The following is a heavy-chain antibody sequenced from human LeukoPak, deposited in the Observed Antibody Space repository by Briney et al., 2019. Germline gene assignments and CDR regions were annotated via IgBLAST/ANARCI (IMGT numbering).Heavy chain of an antibody. D-gene: IGHD5-24*01. CDR3: ARGARAGYNLEPFDY. V-gene: IGHV4-59*08. J-gene: IGHJ4*02. Sequence: PSETLSLTCTVSGGSMSSYYWSWIRQPPGKGLEWMGYIYYSGSTKYNPSLKSRVTISVDTSKNQFSLKLSSVTAADTAVYYCARGARAGYNLEPFDYWGQGTPVTVSS. CDR2: IYYSGST. CDR1: GGSMSSYY.